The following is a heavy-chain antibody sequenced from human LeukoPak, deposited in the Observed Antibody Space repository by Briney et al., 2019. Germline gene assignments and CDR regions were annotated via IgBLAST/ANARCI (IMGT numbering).Heavy chain of an antibody. CDR2: IIPIFGTA. CDR3: ASQPWGGYSYGPLFDY. V-gene: IGHV1-69*05. D-gene: IGHD5-18*01. CDR1: GGTFSSYG. J-gene: IGHJ4*02. Sequence: GASVKVSCKASGGTFSSYGISWVRQAPGQGLEWMGGIIPIFGTANYAQKFQGRVTITTDESTSTAYMELSSLRSEDTAVYYCASQPWGGYSYGPLFDYWGQGTLVTVSS.